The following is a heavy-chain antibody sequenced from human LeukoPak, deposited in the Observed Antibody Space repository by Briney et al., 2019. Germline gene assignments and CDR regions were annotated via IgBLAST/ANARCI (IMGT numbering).Heavy chain of an antibody. Sequence: PSETLSLTCSVSGVSISSSGYYWGWIRQPPGEGLEWIGSIYYSGSTYYNPSLKSRVTISVDTSKNQFSLKLTSVTAADTAVYYCTRAASSGPLFTYHMDVWGKGTTVTVSS. CDR1: GVSISSSGYY. J-gene: IGHJ6*03. CDR3: TRAASSGPLFTYHMDV. D-gene: IGHD3-22*01. V-gene: IGHV4-39*07. CDR2: IYYSGST.